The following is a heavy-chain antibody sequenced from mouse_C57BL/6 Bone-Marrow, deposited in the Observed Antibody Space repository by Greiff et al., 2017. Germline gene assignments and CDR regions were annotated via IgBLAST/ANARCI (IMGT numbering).Heavy chain of an antibody. CDR1: GYTFTSYW. D-gene: IGHD2-1*01. V-gene: IGHV1-59*01. Sequence: VQLQQPGAELVRPGTSVKLSCKASGYTFTSYWMHWVKQRPGQGLEWIGVIDPSDSYTNYNQKFKGKATLTVDTSSSTAYMQLSRLTSEDSAVYYCARSRDYGNYGFAYWGQGTLVTVSA. CDR3: ARSRDYGNYGFAY. CDR2: IDPSDSYT. J-gene: IGHJ3*01.